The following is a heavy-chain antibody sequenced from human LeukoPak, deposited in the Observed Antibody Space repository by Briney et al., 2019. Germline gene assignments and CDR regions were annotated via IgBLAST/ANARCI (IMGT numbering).Heavy chain of an antibody. D-gene: IGHD3-10*01. V-gene: IGHV3-66*01. CDR2: IYSGGNT. CDR1: GFTVSSNY. CDR3: ARVGTMVRGVTPPNWFDP. Sequence: GGSLRLSCAASGFTVSSNYMSWVRQAPGKGLEWVSVIYSGGNTYHADSVKGRFTISRDNSKNTVYLQMNSLRAEDTAVYYCARVGTMVRGVTPPNWFDPWGQGTLVTVSS. J-gene: IGHJ5*02.